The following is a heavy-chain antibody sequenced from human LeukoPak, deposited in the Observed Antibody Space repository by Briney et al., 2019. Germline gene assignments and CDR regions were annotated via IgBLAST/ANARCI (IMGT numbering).Heavy chain of an antibody. J-gene: IGHJ4*02. CDR1: GYTFTSYD. CDR3: ARSPPRGLIAPYFDY. V-gene: IGHV1-8*01. Sequence: GASVKVSCKAYGYTFTSYDINWVRQATGQGLEWMGFMSPNNGNTGYAQKFQGRVTMTRNTSITTAYMELSTLRAEDTAVYYCARSPPRGLIAPYFDYWGQGTLVTVSS. D-gene: IGHD2/OR15-2a*01. CDR2: MSPNNGNT.